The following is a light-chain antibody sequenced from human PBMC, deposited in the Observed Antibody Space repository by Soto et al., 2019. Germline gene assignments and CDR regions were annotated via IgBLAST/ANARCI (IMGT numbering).Light chain of an antibody. J-gene: IGLJ2*01. CDR2: YNN. CDR3: GAWDNSLSAVI. V-gene: IGLV1-51*01. CDR1: SSNIGNNY. Sequence: QSVLTQPPSVSAAPRQKVTISCSGSSSNIGNNYVSWYHQHPGTAPKLLIYYNNKRPSDIPDRFSGSKSDTSATLDITGLQPRAEGDYYCGAWDNSLSAVIFGGGTKLTVL.